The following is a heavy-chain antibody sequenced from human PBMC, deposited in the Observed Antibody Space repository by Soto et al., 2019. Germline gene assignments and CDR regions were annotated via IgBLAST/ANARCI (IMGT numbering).Heavy chain of an antibody. CDR1: GFTFSNAW. D-gene: IGHD3-22*01. Sequence: GGSLRLSCAASGFTFSNAWMNWVRQAPGKGLEWVGRIKSKTDGGTTDYAAPVKGRFTISRDDSKNTLYLQMNSLKTEDTAVYYCTTDYYDSSGYYRRFDPWGQGTLVTVSS. CDR3: TTDYYDSSGYYRRFDP. V-gene: IGHV3-15*07. CDR2: IKSKTDGGTT. J-gene: IGHJ5*02.